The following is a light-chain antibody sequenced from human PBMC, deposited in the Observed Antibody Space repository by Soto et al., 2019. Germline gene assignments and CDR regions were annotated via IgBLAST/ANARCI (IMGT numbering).Light chain of an antibody. Sequence: EIVLTQSPGTLSLSPGERATLSCRASQSVPKNYLAWYQQEPGQAPRLLIHGASIRATDIPDRFTGGGSGTDFTLTISRLEPEDFAVYYCHQYAFAPQTFGLGTKVEIK. CDR1: QSVPKNY. V-gene: IGKV3-20*01. J-gene: IGKJ1*01. CDR3: HQYAFAPQT. CDR2: GAS.